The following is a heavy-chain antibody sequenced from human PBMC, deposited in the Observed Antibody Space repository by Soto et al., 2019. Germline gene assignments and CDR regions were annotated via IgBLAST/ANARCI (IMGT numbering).Heavy chain of an antibody. D-gene: IGHD2-15*01. CDR1: GYTFTSYV. J-gene: IGHJ4*02. V-gene: IGHV1-18*01. CDR2: ISAYNGNT. CDR3: VVAAQPYYFDY. Sequence: QVQLVQSGAEVKKPGASVKVSCKASGYTFTSYVISWVRQAPGQGLEWMGGISAYNGNTNYAQKLQGRVTMTTDTSTSTAYLELRSLRSDDTAVYYCVVAAQPYYFDYWGQGTLVTVSS.